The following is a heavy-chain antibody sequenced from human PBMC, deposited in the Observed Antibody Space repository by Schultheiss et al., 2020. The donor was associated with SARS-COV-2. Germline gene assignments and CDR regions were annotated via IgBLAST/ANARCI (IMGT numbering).Heavy chain of an antibody. CDR2: ISSSSSYI. CDR3: ARVQSVVEAATRVGMDV. Sequence: GGSLRLSCAASGFTFSSYGMHWVRQAPGKGLEWVSSISSSSSYIYYADSVKGRFTISRDNAKNSLYLQMNSLRAEDTAVYYCARVQSVVEAATRVGMDVWGQGTTVTVSS. D-gene: IGHD2-2*01. V-gene: IGHV3-21*01. CDR1: GFTFSSYG. J-gene: IGHJ6*02.